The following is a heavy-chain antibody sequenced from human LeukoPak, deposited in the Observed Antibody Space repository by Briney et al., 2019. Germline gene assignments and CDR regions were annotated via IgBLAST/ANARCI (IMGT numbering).Heavy chain of an antibody. CDR1: GFTFSSYE. J-gene: IGHJ4*02. V-gene: IGHV3-48*03. D-gene: IGHD1-26*01. CDR3: ARENGSLGFDY. CDR2: ISSSGSTI. Sequence: GGSLHLSCAASGFTFSSYEMNWVRPAPGKGLEGVSYISSSGSTIYYADSVKARFTISRDNAKNSLYLQMNSLRAEDTAVYYCARENGSLGFDYWGQGTLVTVSS.